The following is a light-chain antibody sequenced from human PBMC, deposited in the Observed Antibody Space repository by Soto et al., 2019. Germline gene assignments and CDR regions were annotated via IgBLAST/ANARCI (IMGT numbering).Light chain of an antibody. J-gene: IGLJ1*01. Sequence: QSVLTQPRSVSGSPGQSVTISCTGTSSDVGGYNYVSWYQQHPGKAPKLMIYDVSKRPSWVPDRFSGSKSGNTASLTISVLQAEDEADYYCCSYAGSYTDVFGTGTKLTVL. CDR3: CSYAGSYTDV. CDR1: SSDVGGYNY. CDR2: DVS. V-gene: IGLV2-11*01.